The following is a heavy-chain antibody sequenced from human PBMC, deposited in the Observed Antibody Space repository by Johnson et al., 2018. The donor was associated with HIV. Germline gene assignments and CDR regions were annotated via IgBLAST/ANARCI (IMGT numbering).Heavy chain of an antibody. CDR3: ARELRIAARGLAFDI. CDR2: IRFDGSNV. Sequence: QMQLVESGGGVVRPGGSLRLSCAASGFTFKSYGMHWVRQAPGKGLEWVAFIRFDGSNVHYGDSVKGRFTISRDNSKNTLFLEMNSLRVDDTAVYYCARELRIAARGLAFDIWGQGTMVTVSS. CDR1: GFTFKSYG. J-gene: IGHJ3*02. D-gene: IGHD6-6*01. V-gene: IGHV3-30*02.